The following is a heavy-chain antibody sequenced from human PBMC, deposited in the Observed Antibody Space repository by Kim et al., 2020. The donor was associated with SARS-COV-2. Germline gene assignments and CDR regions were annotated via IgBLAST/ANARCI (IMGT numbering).Heavy chain of an antibody. Sequence: KFQGRVTITADESTSTAYMELSSLRSEDTAVYYCARKQWLAQNYYYGMDVWGQGTTVTVSS. V-gene: IGHV1-69*01. CDR3: ARKQWLAQNYYYGMDV. J-gene: IGHJ6*02. D-gene: IGHD6-19*01.